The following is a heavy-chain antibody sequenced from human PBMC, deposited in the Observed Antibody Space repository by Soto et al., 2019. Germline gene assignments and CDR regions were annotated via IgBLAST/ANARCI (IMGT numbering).Heavy chain of an antibody. CDR2: IYYSGST. Sequence: QVQLQESGPGLVKPSQTLSLTCTVSGGSISSGGYYWSWIRQHPGKGLEWIGYIYYSGSTYYNPSLKRRVTMSVDTPKHQFSLKLSSVTAADTAVYYCAREVRRGVPGGVDVWGQGTTVTVSS. CDR3: AREVRRGVPGGVDV. V-gene: IGHV4-31*03. J-gene: IGHJ6*02. D-gene: IGHD3-10*01. CDR1: GGSISSGGYY.